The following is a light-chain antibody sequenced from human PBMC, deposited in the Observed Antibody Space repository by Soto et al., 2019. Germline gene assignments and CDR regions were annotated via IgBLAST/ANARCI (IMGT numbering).Light chain of an antibody. Sequence: QSALTQPASVSGSPGQSITISCRGISSDVGGDNHVSWYQQYPGKAPKLMIYEVSDRPSGVSSRFSGSKSGNTASLTASGLQAEDEADYYCSSYAGSSNVFGTGTKVTVL. J-gene: IGLJ1*01. CDR1: SSDVGGDNH. V-gene: IGLV2-14*01. CDR3: SSYAGSSNV. CDR2: EVS.